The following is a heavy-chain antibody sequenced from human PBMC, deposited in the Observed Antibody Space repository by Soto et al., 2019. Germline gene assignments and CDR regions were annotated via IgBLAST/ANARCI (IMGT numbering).Heavy chain of an antibody. CDR2: IYYSGST. J-gene: IGHJ3*02. V-gene: IGHV4-61*01. D-gene: IGHD3-10*01. CDR3: ARDRGWVSAFDS. CDR1: GGSVSSRIYY. Sequence: SVTQSLTRHFSGGSVSSRIYYLSWIRQPPGKGLEWIGYIYYSGSTNYNPSLKSRVTISVDTSKNQFSLKLSSVTAADTAVYYCARDRGWVSAFDSWGQGTMVTVSS.